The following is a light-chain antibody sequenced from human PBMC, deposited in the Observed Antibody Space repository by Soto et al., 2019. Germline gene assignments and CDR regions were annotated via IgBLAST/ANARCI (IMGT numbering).Light chain of an antibody. Sequence: QSVLTQPPSASGTPGQRVTISCSGGTSSIGRNYVYWYQQLPRTPPKLLFYRNNQRPSAGPHGCSCSKSAASSCLVISGLRSEDEADYYCAAWDDSLRGLYVFGTGTKLTVL. CDR2: RNN. J-gene: IGLJ1*01. CDR1: TSSIGRNY. V-gene: IGLV1-47*01. CDR3: AAWDDSLRGLYV.